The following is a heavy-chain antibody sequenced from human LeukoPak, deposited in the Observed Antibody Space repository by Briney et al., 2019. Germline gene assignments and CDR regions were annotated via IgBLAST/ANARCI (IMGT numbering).Heavy chain of an antibody. J-gene: IGHJ4*02. CDR1: GYTFTNYG. CDR3: AREEDCSSTSCDLDY. V-gene: IGHV1-18*01. D-gene: IGHD2-2*01. CDR2: ISAYNGNT. Sequence: ASVKVSCKSSGYTFTNYGISWVRQAPGQGLEWMGWISAYNGNTNYAQKIQGRVTMTTDTSTNTAYMELSRLRSDDTAVYYCAREEDCSSTSCDLDYWGQGTLVTVSS.